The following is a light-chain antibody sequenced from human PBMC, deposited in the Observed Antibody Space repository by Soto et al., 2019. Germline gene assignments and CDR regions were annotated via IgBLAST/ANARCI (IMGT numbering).Light chain of an antibody. CDR2: GAS. CDR1: QSVSSN. J-gene: IGKJ4*01. CDR3: QQYNNWPLT. V-gene: IGKV3-15*01. Sequence: EIVMTQSPATLSVSPGERATLSCRASQSVSSNLAWYQQKPGQAPRPLIYGASSRATGIPARFSGSGSGTEFTLTISSLQSEDFAVYYCQQYNNWPLTFGGGTTVGIK.